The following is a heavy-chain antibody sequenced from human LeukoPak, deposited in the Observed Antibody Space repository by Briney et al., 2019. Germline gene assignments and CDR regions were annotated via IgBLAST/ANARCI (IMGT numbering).Heavy chain of an antibody. D-gene: IGHD6-13*01. V-gene: IGHV3-33*01. CDR3: ARALIAAAGTGSLVFDY. Sequence: GGSLRLSCAASGFTFSSYGMHWVRQAPGKGLEWVAVIWYDGSNKYYADSVKGRLTISRDNSKNTLYLQMNSLRAEDTAVYYCARALIAAAGTGSLVFDYWGQGTLVTVSS. CDR1: GFTFSSYG. CDR2: IWYDGSNK. J-gene: IGHJ4*02.